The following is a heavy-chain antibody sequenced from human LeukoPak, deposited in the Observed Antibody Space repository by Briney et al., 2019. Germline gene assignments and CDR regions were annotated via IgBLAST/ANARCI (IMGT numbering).Heavy chain of an antibody. CDR3: ARDRRYYGSGTYNWFDP. V-gene: IGHV4-61*08. Sequence: SETLSLTCAVSGGSISIGGYSWSWIRQPPGKGLEWIGYIYYSGSTNYNPSLKSRVTISVDTSKNQFSLKLSSVTAADTAVYYCARDRRYYGSGTYNWFDPWGQGTLVTVSS. J-gene: IGHJ5*02. D-gene: IGHD3-10*01. CDR2: IYYSGST. CDR1: GGSISIGGYS.